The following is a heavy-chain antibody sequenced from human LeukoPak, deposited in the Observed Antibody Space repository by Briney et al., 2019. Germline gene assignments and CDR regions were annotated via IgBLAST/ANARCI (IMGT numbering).Heavy chain of an antibody. J-gene: IGHJ4*02. CDR1: GGTFSSYA. D-gene: IGHD1-26*01. CDR3: ARRVGTAVYYFDY. CDR2: IIPILGIA. V-gene: IGHV1-69*04. Sequence: ASVKVSCKASGGTFSSYAISWVRQAPGQGLEWMGRIIPILGIANYAQKFQGRVTITADKSTSTAYMELSSLRSEDTAVYYCARRVGTAVYYFDYWGQGTLVTVSS.